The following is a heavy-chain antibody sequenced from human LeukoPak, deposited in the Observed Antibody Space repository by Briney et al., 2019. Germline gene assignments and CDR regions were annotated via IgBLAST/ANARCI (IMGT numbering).Heavy chain of an antibody. D-gene: IGHD4-17*01. J-gene: IGHJ4*02. Sequence: ASVKVSCKASGYTFTSYAMHWVRQAPGQRLEWMGWINAGNGNTKYSQKFQGRVTITRNTSISTAYMELSSLRSEDTAVYYCARGPPRPYYGDYGINDYWGQGTLVTVSS. V-gene: IGHV1-3*01. CDR1: GYTFTSYA. CDR2: INAGNGNT. CDR3: ARGPPRPYYGDYGINDY.